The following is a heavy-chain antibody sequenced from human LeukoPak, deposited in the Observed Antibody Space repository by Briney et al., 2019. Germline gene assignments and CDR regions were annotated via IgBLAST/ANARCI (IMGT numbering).Heavy chain of an antibody. CDR1: GGSISSGGFS. Sequence: SETLSLNCIVSGGSISSGGFSWNWIRQPPGKGLEWIGSMDYSGDTYYNPSLKSRVTIAVDTSKNQFSLKLTSVIAADTAVYYCARKSVYSMSSGVNYWGQGTLATVSS. V-gene: IGHV4-39*01. CDR3: ARKSVYSMSSGVNY. J-gene: IGHJ4*02. CDR2: MDYSGDT. D-gene: IGHD6-6*01.